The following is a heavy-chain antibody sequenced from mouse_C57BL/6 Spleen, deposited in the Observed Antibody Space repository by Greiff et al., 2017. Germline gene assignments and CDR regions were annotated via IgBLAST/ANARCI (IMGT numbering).Heavy chain of an antibody. Sequence: DVQLVESEGGLVQPGSSVKLSCTASGFTFSDYYMAWVRQVPEKGLEWVANINSDGSSTYYLDSLKSRFIISRDNAKNMLYLQMSSLKSEDTATYYCAIGRGGRFDYWGQGTTLTVSS. CDR2: INSDGSST. J-gene: IGHJ2*01. V-gene: IGHV5-16*01. CDR1: GFTFSDYY. CDR3: AIGRGGRFDY.